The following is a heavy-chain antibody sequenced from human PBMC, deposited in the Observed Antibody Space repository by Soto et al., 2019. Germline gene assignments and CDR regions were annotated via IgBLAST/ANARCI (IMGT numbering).Heavy chain of an antibody. V-gene: IGHV4-59*01. CDR2: IYYSGST. CDR1: GGSISSYY. CDR3: ERDRGTTGTTAYFDY. J-gene: IGHJ4*02. Sequence: PSETLSLTCTVSGGSISSYYWSWIRQPPGKGLEWIGYIYYSGSTNYNPSLKSRVTISVDTSKNQFSLKLSSVTAADTAVYYCERDRGTTGTTAYFDYWGQGTLVTVSS. D-gene: IGHD1-1*01.